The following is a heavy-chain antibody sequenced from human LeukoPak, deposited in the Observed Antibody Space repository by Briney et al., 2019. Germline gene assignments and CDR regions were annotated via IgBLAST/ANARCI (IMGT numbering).Heavy chain of an antibody. D-gene: IGHD6-13*01. V-gene: IGHV3-30-3*01. J-gene: IGHJ4*02. CDR3: AREVRHIAAAGFDY. CDR2: ISYGGSNK. Sequence: GRSLRLSCAASGFTFSSYAMHWVRQAPGKGLEWVAVISYGGSNKYYADSVKGRFTISRDNSKNTLYLQMNSLRAEDTAVYYCAREVRHIAAAGFDYWGQGTLVTVSS. CDR1: GFTFSSYA.